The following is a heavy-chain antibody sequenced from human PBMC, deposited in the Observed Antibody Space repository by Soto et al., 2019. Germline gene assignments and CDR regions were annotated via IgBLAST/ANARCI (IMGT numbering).Heavy chain of an antibody. CDR2: ISSSSRKI. Sequence: PGGSLRLSCAASGFTFSSYSMNWLRQAPGRGLEWISYISSSSRKIYYADSVRGRFTISRDNANNSLFLQMNGLRDEDTAVYFCARDLMSLYSNGWYNWFDPWGQGTLVTVSS. V-gene: IGHV3-48*02. J-gene: IGHJ5*02. CDR1: GFTFSSYS. CDR3: ARDLMSLYSNGWYNWFDP. D-gene: IGHD6-19*01.